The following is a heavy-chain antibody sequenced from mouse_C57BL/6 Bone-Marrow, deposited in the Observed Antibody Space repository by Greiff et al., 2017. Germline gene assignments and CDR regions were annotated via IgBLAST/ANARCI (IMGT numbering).Heavy chain of an antibody. D-gene: IGHD1-1*01. Sequence: QVQLQQPGAELVRPGSSVKLSCKASGYTFTSYWMHWVKQRPIQGLEWIGNIDPSDSDTHYNQKFKDKATLTVDKSSSTAYMQLSSLTSEDSAVYYCARHYGSSYVGYFDVWGTGTTVTVSS. J-gene: IGHJ1*03. CDR1: GYTFTSYW. V-gene: IGHV1-52*01. CDR2: IDPSDSDT. CDR3: ARHYGSSYVGYFDV.